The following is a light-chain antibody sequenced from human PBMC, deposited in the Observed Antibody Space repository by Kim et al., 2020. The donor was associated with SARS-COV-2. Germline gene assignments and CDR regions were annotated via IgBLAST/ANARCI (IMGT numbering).Light chain of an antibody. J-gene: IGKJ2*01. CDR2: WAS. V-gene: IGKV4-1*01. CDR3: QQYYSFPNT. CDR1: QSVLFSSNNKNY. Sequence: DIVMTQSPDSLAVSLGERATINCKSSQSVLFSSNNKNYLAWYQQKPGQPPKLLIYWASTRESGVPDRFSGSASGTDFTLTISSLRAEDVAVYYCQQYYSFPNTFGQGTKLEIK.